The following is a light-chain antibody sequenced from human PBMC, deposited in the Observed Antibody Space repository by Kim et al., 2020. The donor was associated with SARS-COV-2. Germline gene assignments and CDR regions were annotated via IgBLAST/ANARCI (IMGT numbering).Light chain of an antibody. V-gene: IGLV2-14*01. Sequence: QSALTQPASVSGSPGQSITISCTGTSSDVGGSNHVSWYQQHPGKAPKLMIYEVTTRPSGVSNRFSGSKSGNTASLTISGLQAEDEADYYCSSYTSSTTWVFGGGTQLTVL. CDR2: EVT. CDR3: SSYTSSTTWV. J-gene: IGLJ3*02. CDR1: SSDVGGSNH.